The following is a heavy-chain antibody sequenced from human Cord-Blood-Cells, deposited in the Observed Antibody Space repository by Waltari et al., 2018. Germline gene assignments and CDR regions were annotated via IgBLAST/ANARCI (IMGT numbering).Heavy chain of an antibody. V-gene: IGHV4-4*07. CDR2: IYTSGST. D-gene: IGHD3-10*01. J-gene: IGHJ3*02. CDR1: GGSISSYY. Sequence: QVQLQESGPGLVKPSETLSLTCTVSGGSISSYYWSWIRQPAGKGLEWIGCIYTSGSTNDNPSLQSRVTMSVDTSKNQFSLKRSSVTAADTAVYYCARDFPGNRDDDAFDIWGQGTMVTVSS. CDR3: ARDFPGNRDDDAFDI.